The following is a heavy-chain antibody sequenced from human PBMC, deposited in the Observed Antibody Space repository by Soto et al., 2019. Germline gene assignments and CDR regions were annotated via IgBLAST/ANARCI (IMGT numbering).Heavy chain of an antibody. CDR1: GGSISSRGYC. CDR3: ARGETSYCSGGSCYQRHYYFDY. Sequence: SETLSLTCTVSGGSISSRGYCWSWIRQHPGKGLEWIGYIYYSGSTYYNPSLKSRVTISVDTSKNQFSLKLSSVTAADTAVYYCARGETSYCSGGSCYQRHYYFDYWGQGTLVTVSS. J-gene: IGHJ4*02. CDR2: IYYSGST. V-gene: IGHV4-31*03. D-gene: IGHD2-15*01.